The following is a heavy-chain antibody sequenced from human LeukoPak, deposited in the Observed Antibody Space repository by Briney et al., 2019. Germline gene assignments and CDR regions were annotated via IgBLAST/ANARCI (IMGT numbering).Heavy chain of an antibody. D-gene: IGHD6-19*01. CDR1: GFTFSSYA. J-gene: IGHJ4*02. V-gene: IGHV3-33*08. CDR2: IWYDGSNK. CDR3: ARDGAPSWGGSGWTGFDY. Sequence: GGSLRLSCAASGFTFSSYAMHWVRQAPGKGLEWVAVIWYDGSNKYYADSVKGRFTISRDNSKNTLYLQMNSLRAEDTAVYYCARDGAPSWGGSGWTGFDYWGQGTLVTVSS.